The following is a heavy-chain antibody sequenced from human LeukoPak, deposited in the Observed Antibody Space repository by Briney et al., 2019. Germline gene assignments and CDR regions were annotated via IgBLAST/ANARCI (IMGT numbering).Heavy chain of an antibody. CDR2: IKQDGSEK. D-gene: IGHD4-17*01. CDR3: ASYGDYGMDV. V-gene: IGHV3-7*03. J-gene: IGHJ6*04. Sequence: PGGSLRLSCEGSGFTFRTYWMTWVRQAPGKGLEWVANIKQDGSEKYYVDSVKGRFTISRDNAKNSLYLQMNSLRAEDTAVYYCASYGDYGMDVWGKGTTVTVSS. CDR1: GFTFRTYW.